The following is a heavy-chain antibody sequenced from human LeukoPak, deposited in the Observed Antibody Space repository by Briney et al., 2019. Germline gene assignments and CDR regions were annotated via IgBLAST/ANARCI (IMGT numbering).Heavy chain of an antibody. J-gene: IGHJ4*02. CDR1: GYTFTSYS. Sequence: ASVKVSCKASGYTFTSYSISWVRQAPGQGLEWMGWISAYNGNTNYAQKLQGRVTMTTDTSTSTAYMELRSLRSDDTAVYYCARALTDYYDSSGYYHSGLGYWGQGTLVTVSS. CDR2: ISAYNGNT. D-gene: IGHD3-22*01. CDR3: ARALTDYYDSSGYYHSGLGY. V-gene: IGHV1-18*01.